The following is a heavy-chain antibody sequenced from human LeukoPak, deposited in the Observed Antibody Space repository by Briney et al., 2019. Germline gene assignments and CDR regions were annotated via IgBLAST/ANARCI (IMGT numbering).Heavy chain of an antibody. Sequence: PGGSLRLSCAASGFTFDDYAMHWVRQAPGKGLEWVSGISWNSGSIGYADSVEGRFTISRDNAKNSLYLQMNSLRAEDTALYYCAKDISYGSGSYGFDYWGQGTLVTVSS. J-gene: IGHJ4*02. CDR2: ISWNSGSI. V-gene: IGHV3-9*01. D-gene: IGHD3-10*01. CDR1: GFTFDDYA. CDR3: AKDISYGSGSYGFDY.